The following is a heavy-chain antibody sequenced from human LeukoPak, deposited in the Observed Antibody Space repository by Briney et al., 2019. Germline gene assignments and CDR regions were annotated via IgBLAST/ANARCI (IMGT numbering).Heavy chain of an antibody. Sequence: ASVKVSCKASGYIFTTYFIHWVRQAPGQGLEWMGWINPDNGDTNYVQKFQGRVTMTRDTSISTAYMELTRLRSDDTAVYYCAREGGYDILTGYQDYWGQGTLVTVSS. CDR2: INPDNGDT. V-gene: IGHV1-2*02. CDR3: AREGGYDILTGYQDY. D-gene: IGHD3-9*01. J-gene: IGHJ4*02. CDR1: GYIFTTYF.